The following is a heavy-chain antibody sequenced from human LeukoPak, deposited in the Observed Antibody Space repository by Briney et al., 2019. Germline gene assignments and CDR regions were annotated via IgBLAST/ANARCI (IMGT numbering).Heavy chain of an antibody. CDR2: IYYSGST. Sequence: SQTLSLTCTVSGGSISSGGYYWSWIRQHPGMGLEWIGYIYYSGSTYYNPSLKSRVTISVDTSKNQFSLKLSSVTAADTAVYYCARGEYYDSSGYGAFDIWGQGTMVTVSS. J-gene: IGHJ3*02. CDR1: GGSISSGGYY. D-gene: IGHD3-22*01. V-gene: IGHV4-31*03. CDR3: ARGEYYDSSGYGAFDI.